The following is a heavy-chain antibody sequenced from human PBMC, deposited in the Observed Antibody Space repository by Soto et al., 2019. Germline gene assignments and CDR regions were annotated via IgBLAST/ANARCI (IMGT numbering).Heavy chain of an antibody. CDR2: IVPILGPA. Sequence: QVQLVQSGAEVKKPGSSVNVSCKASGGTFNTFAISWVRQAPGQGLESLGGIVPILGPAFYAQRFQGRVTITADKSTNTAYLELTSLSSEDTAVYYCARAAKRYFGSWGQVTQVTVSS. V-gene: IGHV1-69*06. CDR3: ARAAKRYFGS. CDR1: GGTFNTFA. J-gene: IGHJ4*02.